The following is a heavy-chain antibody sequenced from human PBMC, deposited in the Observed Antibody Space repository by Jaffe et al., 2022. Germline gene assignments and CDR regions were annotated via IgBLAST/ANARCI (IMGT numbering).Heavy chain of an antibody. CDR2: ISWDGGST. CDR1: GFTFDDYA. V-gene: IGHV3-43D*04. CDR3: AKDIGGLGRSTFLDAFDI. J-gene: IGHJ3*02. Sequence: EVQLVESGGVVVQPGGSLRLSCAASGFTFDDYAMHWVRQAPGKGLEWVSLISWDGGSTYYADSVKGRFTISRDNSKNSLYLQMNSLRAEDTALYYCAKDIGGLGRSTFLDAFDIWGQGTMVTVSS. D-gene: IGHD3-16*01.